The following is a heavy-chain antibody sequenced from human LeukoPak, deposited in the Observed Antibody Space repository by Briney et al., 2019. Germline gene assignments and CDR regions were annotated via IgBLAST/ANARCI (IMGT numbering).Heavy chain of an antibody. Sequence: GRSLRLSCAASGFTFSSYAMHWVRQAPGKGLEWVAVISSDGSNKYYADSVKGRFTISRDNSKNTLYLQMNSLRAEDTAVYYCAREVDDFLVLVAAKAYGMDVWGKGTTVTVSS. J-gene: IGHJ6*04. V-gene: IGHV3-30*04. D-gene: IGHD2-15*01. CDR1: GFTFSSYA. CDR3: AREVDDFLVLVAAKAYGMDV. CDR2: ISSDGSNK.